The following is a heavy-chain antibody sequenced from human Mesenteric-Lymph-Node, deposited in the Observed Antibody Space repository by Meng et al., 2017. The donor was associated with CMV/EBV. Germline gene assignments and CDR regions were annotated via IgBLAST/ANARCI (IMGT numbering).Heavy chain of an antibody. D-gene: IGHD2-2*01. Sequence: SETLSLTCTVSGGSISSGTYYWGWIRQPPGTGLEWIGIVHYSGSTSYNPSPKSRVTISLDTSKNQLSLKLRYMTAADTAVYHCARAGYCSSTSCYFDQWGQGTQVTVSS. CDR3: ARAGYCSSTSCYFDQ. V-gene: IGHV4-39*07. J-gene: IGHJ4*02. CDR2: VHYSGST. CDR1: GGSISSGTYY.